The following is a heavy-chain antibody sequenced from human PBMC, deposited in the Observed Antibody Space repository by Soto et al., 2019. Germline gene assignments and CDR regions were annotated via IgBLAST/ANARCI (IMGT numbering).Heavy chain of an antibody. CDR1: GGSISSYH. CDR3: ARNKPGGNWFDP. CDR2: IYYSGST. V-gene: IGHV4-59*08. D-gene: IGHD3-16*01. Sequence: SETLSLTCTVSGGSISSYHWSWIRQPPGKGLEWIGYIYYSGSTNYNPSLKSRVTISVDKSKNQFSLNLSSVTAADTAVYYCARNKPGGNWFDPGGRGPRVPVPS. J-gene: IGHJ5*02.